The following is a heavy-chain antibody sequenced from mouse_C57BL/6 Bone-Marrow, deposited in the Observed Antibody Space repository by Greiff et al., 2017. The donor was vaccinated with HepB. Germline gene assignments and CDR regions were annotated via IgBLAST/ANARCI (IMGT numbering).Heavy chain of an antibody. V-gene: IGHV1-54*01. Sequence: QVQLQQSGAELVRPGTSVKVSCKASGYAFTNYLIEWVKQRPGQGLEWIGVINPGSGGTNYNEKFKGKATLTADKSSSTAYMQRSSLTSEDSAVYFCARSDGSSYVDYWGQGTTLTVSS. J-gene: IGHJ2*01. CDR1: GYAFTNYL. CDR2: INPGSGGT. D-gene: IGHD1-1*01. CDR3: ARSDGSSYVDY.